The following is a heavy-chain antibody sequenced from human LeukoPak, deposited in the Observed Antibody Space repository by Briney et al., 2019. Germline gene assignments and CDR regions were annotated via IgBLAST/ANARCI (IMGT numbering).Heavy chain of an antibody. V-gene: IGHV7-4-1*02. CDR3: ARDRVLRYFDWLSEGDGAFDI. Sequence: ASVKVSCKASGGTFTSYAMNWVRQAPGQGLEWMGWINTNTGNPTYAQGFTGRFVFSLDTSVSTAYLQISSLKAEDTAVYYCARDRVLRYFDWLSEGDGAFDIWGQGTMVTVSS. CDR2: INTNTGNP. D-gene: IGHD3-9*01. CDR1: GGTFTSYA. J-gene: IGHJ3*02.